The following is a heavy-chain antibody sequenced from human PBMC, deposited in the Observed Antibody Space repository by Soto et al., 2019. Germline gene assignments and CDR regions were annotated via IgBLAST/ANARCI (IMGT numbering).Heavy chain of an antibody. V-gene: IGHV3-53*01. J-gene: IGHJ6*02. CDR3: ARHPRSGWGGENYYYGMDV. CDR1: GFTVSDNY. Sequence: PGGSLRLSCEASGFTVSDNYMTWVRQAPGKGLEWVSLIYSDVYSAGTTYYADSVKGRFTIFRDNSKNTLYLQMDSLRAEDTAMYYCARHPRSGWGGENYYYGMDVWGQGTTVTVSS. D-gene: IGHD6-19*01. CDR2: IYSDVYSAGTT.